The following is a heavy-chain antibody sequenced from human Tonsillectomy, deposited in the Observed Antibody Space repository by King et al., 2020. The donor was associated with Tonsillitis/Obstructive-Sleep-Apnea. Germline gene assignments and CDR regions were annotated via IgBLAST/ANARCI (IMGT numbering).Heavy chain of an antibody. CDR3: AGDLGWPYYDFWSGSGPSEGFDP. J-gene: IGHJ5*02. CDR1: GGSISSYY. Sequence: VQLQESGPGLVKPSETLSLTCTVSGGSISSYYWSWIRQPPGKGLEWIGYIYYSGSTNYNPSLKSRVTISVDTSKNQFSLKLSPVTAADTAVYYCAGDLGWPYYDFWSGSGPSEGFDPWGQGTLVTVSS. D-gene: IGHD3-3*01. CDR2: IYYSGST. V-gene: IGHV4-59*01.